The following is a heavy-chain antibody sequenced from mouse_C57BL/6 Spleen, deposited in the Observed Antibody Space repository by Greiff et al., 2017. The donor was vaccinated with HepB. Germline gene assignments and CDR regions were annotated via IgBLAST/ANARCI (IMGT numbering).Heavy chain of an antibody. CDR2: ISSGSSTI. D-gene: IGHD1-1*01. V-gene: IGHV5-17*01. J-gene: IGHJ4*01. CDR3: ARRYYGSSYGDAMDY. CDR1: GFTFSDYG. Sequence: EVQLVESGGGLVKPGGSLKLSCAASGFTFSDYGMHWVRQAPEKGREWVAYISSGSSTIYYADTVKGRFTISRDNAKNTLFLQMTSLRSEDTAMYYCARRYYGSSYGDAMDYWGQGTSVTVSS.